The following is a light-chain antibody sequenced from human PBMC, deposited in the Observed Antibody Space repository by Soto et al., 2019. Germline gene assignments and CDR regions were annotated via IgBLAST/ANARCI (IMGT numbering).Light chain of an antibody. V-gene: IGKV3-20*01. CDR3: LRYGDSPPAYT. Sequence: EIVLTQSPGTVSLSPGERATLSCRASQSVSSRNLAWYRQKPGQAPSLLIFGASNRATGIPDRFSGSGSGTDFTLTISRLEPEDCAVYYCLRYGDSPPAYTFGQGTKL. CDR1: QSVSSRN. J-gene: IGKJ2*01. CDR2: GAS.